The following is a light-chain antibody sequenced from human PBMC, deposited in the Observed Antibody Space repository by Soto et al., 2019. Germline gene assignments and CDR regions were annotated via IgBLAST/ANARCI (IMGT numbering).Light chain of an antibody. CDR3: QQYGSPRQWT. CDR1: QSVSSSF. Sequence: EIVLTQSPGTLSLSPGERATLSCRASQSVSSSFLAWYQQKPGQAPRLLIYGASSRATGIPDRFSGSGSGTDFTLTISRLEPEDFAVYYWQQYGSPRQWTCGQGTKVEIK. CDR2: GAS. V-gene: IGKV3-20*01. J-gene: IGKJ1*01.